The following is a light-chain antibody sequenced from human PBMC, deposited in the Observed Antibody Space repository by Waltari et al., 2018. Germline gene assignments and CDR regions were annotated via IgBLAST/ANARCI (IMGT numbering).Light chain of an antibody. V-gene: IGKV3-11*01. CDR1: QSVSSY. Sequence: EIVFTQSPATLSLSPGERATLSCRASQSVSSYLAWYQQKPGQAPRLLIYDASNRATGIPARFSGSWSGTDFTLTISSLEPEDFAVYYCQQRSNSFGQGTKLEIK. CDR3: QQRSNS. J-gene: IGKJ2*01. CDR2: DAS.